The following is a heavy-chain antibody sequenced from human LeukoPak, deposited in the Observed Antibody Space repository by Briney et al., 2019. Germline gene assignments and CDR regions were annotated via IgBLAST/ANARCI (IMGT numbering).Heavy chain of an antibody. D-gene: IGHD1-26*01. J-gene: IGHJ4*02. V-gene: IGHV1-18*01. Sequence: ASVKVSCQASGYTFTSYGISWVRRAPGQGLEWMGWISAYNGNTNYAQNLQGRVTMTTDTSTRTAYMELKSLRSDDTAVYYCARTGSYYREFDYWGQGTLVTASS. CDR3: ARTGSYYREFDY. CDR1: GYTFTSYG. CDR2: ISAYNGNT.